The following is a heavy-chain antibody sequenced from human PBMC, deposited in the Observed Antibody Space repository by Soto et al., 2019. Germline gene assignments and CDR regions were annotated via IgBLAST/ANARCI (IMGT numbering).Heavy chain of an antibody. CDR3: AREGASGWFFR. CDR2: IIPILGIA. D-gene: IGHD6-19*01. CDR1: GGTFSSYT. J-gene: IGHJ4*02. V-gene: IGHV1-69*04. Sequence: ASVKVSCKASGGTFSSYTISWVRQAPGQGLEWMGRIIPILGIANYAQKFQGRVTITADKSTSTAYMELSSLRSEDTAVYYCAREGASGWFFRWGQGTLVTVSS.